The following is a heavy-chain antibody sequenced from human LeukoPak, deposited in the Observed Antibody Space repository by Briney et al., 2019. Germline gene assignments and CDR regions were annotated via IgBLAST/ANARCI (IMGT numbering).Heavy chain of an antibody. CDR1: GYTFSDYY. D-gene: IGHD6-13*01. J-gene: IGHJ4*01. CDR3: ARGGVRTAASSLGY. Sequence: GASVKVSCKASGYTFSDYYLHWVRQAPGQVLEWVGWINPNSGGTNFAQKFRGRVTMTRDTSITTAYMELTRLKSDDTAVYYCARGGVRTAASSLGYWGQGTLVTVSS. V-gene: IGHV1-2*02. CDR2: INPNSGGT.